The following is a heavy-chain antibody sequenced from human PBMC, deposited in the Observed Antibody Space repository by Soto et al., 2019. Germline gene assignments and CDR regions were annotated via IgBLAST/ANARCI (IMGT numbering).Heavy chain of an antibody. CDR1: GGSISSGGYY. CDR3: ARHVLNGQWLVPCEYYYYGMDV. CDR2: IYYSGST. Sequence: ASETLSLTCTVSGGSISSGGYYWSWIRPHPGKGLEWIGYIYYSGSTYYNPSLKSRVTISVDTSKNQFSLKLSSVTAADTAVYYCARHVLNGQWLVPCEYYYYGMDVWGQGTTVTVSS. D-gene: IGHD6-19*01. V-gene: IGHV4-31*03. J-gene: IGHJ6*02.